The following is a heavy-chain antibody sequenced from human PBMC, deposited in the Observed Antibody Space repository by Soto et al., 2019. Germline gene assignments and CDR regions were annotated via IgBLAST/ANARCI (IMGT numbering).Heavy chain of an antibody. J-gene: IGHJ4*02. CDR3: ARQETAPLAAY. Sequence: SETLSLTCTVSGGSISSRGYYWAWIRQPPGKRLEWIGSMFYSGSTYYNPSLKSRVTISADTSKNQFSLNLTSVTAADTAMYYCARQETAPLAAYWGQGTLVTVSS. CDR2: MFYSGST. CDR1: GGSISSRGYY. V-gene: IGHV4-39*01.